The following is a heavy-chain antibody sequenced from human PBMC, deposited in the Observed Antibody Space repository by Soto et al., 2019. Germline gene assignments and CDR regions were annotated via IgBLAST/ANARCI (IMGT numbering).Heavy chain of an antibody. CDR3: AHSQQWFSYYYDSSGYYYVRAFDI. CDR1: GFSLSTSGVG. CDR2: IYWDDDK. V-gene: IGHV2-5*02. J-gene: IGHJ3*02. Sequence: QITLKESGPTLVKPTQTLTLTCTFSGFSLSTSGVGVGWIRQPPGKALAWLALIYWDDDKRYSPSLKSRLTITKDTSKNQVVLTMTNMDPVDTATYYCAHSQQWFSYYYDSSGYYYVRAFDIWGQGTMVTVSS. D-gene: IGHD3-22*01.